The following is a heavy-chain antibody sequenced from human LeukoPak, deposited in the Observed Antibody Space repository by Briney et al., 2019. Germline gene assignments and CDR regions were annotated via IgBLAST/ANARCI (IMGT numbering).Heavy chain of an antibody. CDR3: ARPPTYYYGSGSYYNPYFDY. D-gene: IGHD3-10*01. CDR1: GYSFTSYW. V-gene: IGHV5-51*01. CDR2: IYPGDSDT. Sequence: GESLKISCKGSGYSFTSYWIGWVRQMPGKGLEWMGIIYPGDSDTRYSPSFQGQVTISADKSISTAYLQWSSLKASDTAMYYCARPPTYYYGSGSYYNPYFDYWGQGTLVTVSS. J-gene: IGHJ4*02.